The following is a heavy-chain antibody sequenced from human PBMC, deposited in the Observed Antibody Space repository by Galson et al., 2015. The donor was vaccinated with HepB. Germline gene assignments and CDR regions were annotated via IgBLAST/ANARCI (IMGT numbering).Heavy chain of an antibody. Sequence: SLRLSCAASGLTVSNNYMTWVRQAPGKGLEWVSVIYSGGGTYYADSVKGRFTISRDNSKNTLYLQMNSLRAEDTAVYYCGRASWGSSGYYYDWGQGTLVTVSS. D-gene: IGHD3-22*01. CDR1: GLTVSNNY. CDR3: GRASWGSSGYYYD. CDR2: IYSGGGT. J-gene: IGHJ4*02. V-gene: IGHV3-53*01.